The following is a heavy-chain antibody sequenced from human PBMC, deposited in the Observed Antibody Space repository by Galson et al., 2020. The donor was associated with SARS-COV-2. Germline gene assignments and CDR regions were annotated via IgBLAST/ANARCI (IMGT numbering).Heavy chain of an antibody. D-gene: IGHD6-13*01. J-gene: IGHJ4*02. Sequence: GGSLRLSCRASGFTFSSSAMHWVRQPPGKGLEWVAIISYDGTKRYNLDSVKGRFTISRDNSKNTLFLQMDSLTTEDTAFYYCARETDDYTSSWYDYWGQGTLVTVSS. CDR2: ISYDGTKR. V-gene: IGHV3-30*04. CDR3: ARETDDYTSSWYDY. CDR1: GFTFSSSA.